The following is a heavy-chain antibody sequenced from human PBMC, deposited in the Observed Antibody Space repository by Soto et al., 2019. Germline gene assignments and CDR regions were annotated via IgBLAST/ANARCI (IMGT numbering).Heavy chain of an antibody. V-gene: IGHV5-51*01. D-gene: IGHD3-10*01. CDR1: GYSFTSYW. Sequence: EVQLVQSGAEVKKPGESLKISCKGSGYSFTSYWIGWVRQMPGKGLEWMGIIYPGDSDTRYSPSFQGQVTISADKSISTAYLQWSSLKASDTAMYYCARHQPDYYGSGSYYIRYYYYGMDVWGQGTTVTVSS. CDR2: IYPGDSDT. CDR3: ARHQPDYYGSGSYYIRYYYYGMDV. J-gene: IGHJ6*02.